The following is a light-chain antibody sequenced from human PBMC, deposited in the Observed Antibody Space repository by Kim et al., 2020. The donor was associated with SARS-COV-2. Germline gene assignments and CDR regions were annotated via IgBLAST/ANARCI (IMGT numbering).Light chain of an antibody. CDR1: QSIGTY. Sequence: DIQMTQSPSSLAASVGDRVTIACRASQSIGTYLNWYQHKPGKAPKLLIYAASSLQSGVPSRFTGSGSETDFTLTISSLQPEDFATYYCQQTYSASRTFGQGTKVDIK. V-gene: IGKV1-39*01. CDR2: AAS. CDR3: QQTYSASRT. J-gene: IGKJ1*01.